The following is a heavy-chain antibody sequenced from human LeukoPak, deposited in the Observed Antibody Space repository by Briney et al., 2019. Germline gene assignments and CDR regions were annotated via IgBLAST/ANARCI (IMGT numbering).Heavy chain of an antibody. CDR1: GYTFNDYY. CDR2: INAGNGNT. CDR3: ARDLSSRGGWS. J-gene: IGHJ5*02. V-gene: IGHV1/OR15-3*02. D-gene: IGHD2-15*01. Sequence: ASVKVSCTTSGYTFNDYYIHWVRQAPGQGLEWMGWINAGNGNTKYSQKFQGRVTITRDTSASTAYMELSSLRSEDTAVYYCARDLSSRGGWSWGQGTLVTVSS.